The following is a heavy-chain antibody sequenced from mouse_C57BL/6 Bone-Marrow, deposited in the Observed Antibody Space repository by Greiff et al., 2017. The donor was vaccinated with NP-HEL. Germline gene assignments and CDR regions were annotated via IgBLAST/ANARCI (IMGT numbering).Heavy chain of an antibody. Sequence: EVQVVESEGGLVQPGSSMKLSCTASGFTFSDYYMAWVRQVPEKGLEWVANINYDGSSTYYLDSLKSRFIISRDNAKNILYLQMSSLKSEDTATYYCARDRLGRYFDYWGQGTTLTVSS. V-gene: IGHV5-16*01. CDR3: ARDRLGRYFDY. CDR1: GFTFSDYY. D-gene: IGHD4-1*01. J-gene: IGHJ2*01. CDR2: INYDGSST.